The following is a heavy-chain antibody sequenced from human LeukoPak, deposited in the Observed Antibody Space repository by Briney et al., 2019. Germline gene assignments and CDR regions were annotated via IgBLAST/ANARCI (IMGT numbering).Heavy chain of an antibody. Sequence: ASVKVSCKVSGYSFIENYLHWVRQAPGQGLEWMGLINPHTGAANFSHKFQGRVTMTRDTSISTAYMHLTRLKFDDTAMYYCARGKSGYSPWGQGTPATVSS. CDR1: GYSFIENY. CDR2: INPHTGAA. V-gene: IGHV1-2*02. D-gene: IGHD3-3*01. J-gene: IGHJ4*02. CDR3: ARGKSGYSP.